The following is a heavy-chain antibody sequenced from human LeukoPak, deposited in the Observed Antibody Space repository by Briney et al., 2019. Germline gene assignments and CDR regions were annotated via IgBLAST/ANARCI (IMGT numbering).Heavy chain of an antibody. D-gene: IGHD2-8*02. J-gene: IGHJ4*02. CDR1: GGSISNYY. CDR2: IYYSGST. CDR3: ARGYGWLDY. Sequence: SETLSLTCTVSGGSISNYYWTWIRQPPGKGLEWIGYIYYSGSTNYNPSLKSRVTISVDTSKNQFSLKLSSVTAADTAVYYCARGYGWLDYWGQGTLATVSS. V-gene: IGHV4-59*01.